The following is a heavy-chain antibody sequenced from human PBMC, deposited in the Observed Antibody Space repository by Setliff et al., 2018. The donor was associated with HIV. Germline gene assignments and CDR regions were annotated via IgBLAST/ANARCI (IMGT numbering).Heavy chain of an antibody. CDR3: AKDRGSTWYGPIDY. V-gene: IGHV3-74*01. CDR1: GFTFSSYW. CDR2: INSDGSST. J-gene: IGHJ4*02. D-gene: IGHD6-13*01. Sequence: GGSLRLSCAASGFTFSSYWMHWVRQAPGKGLVWVSRINSDGSSTSYADSVKGRFTISRDNSKNTLYLQMNSLRGEDTAVYYCAKDRGSTWYGPIDYWGQGTLVTVSS.